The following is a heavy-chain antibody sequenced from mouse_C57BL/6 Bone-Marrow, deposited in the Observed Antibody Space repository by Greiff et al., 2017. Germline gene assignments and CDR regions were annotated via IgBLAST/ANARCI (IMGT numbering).Heavy chain of an antibody. Sequence: VQLQQSGAELVRPGTSVKVSCKASGYAFTNYLIEWVKQRPGQGLEWIGVINPGSGSTNYNEKFKSKATLTVDKSSSTAYMQLSSLTSEDSAVYYCARSRLTGFAYWGQGTLVTVSA. CDR1: GYAFTNYL. CDR3: ARSRLTGFAY. D-gene: IGHD4-1*01. J-gene: IGHJ3*01. CDR2: INPGSGST. V-gene: IGHV1-54*01.